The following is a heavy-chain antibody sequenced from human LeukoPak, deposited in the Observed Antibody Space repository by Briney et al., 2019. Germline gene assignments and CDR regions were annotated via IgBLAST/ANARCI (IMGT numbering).Heavy chain of an antibody. CDR1: GFTFSNYA. Sequence: GGSLRLSCAASGFTFSNYAMNWVRQAPGKGLEWVSGISGRGESTYYADSVKGRFSISRDNSKSTLFLQVSSLRDGDTAVYYCTKSFLTAAGVASFWGQGTLVTVSS. CDR2: ISGRGEST. D-gene: IGHD6-13*01. V-gene: IGHV3-23*01. CDR3: TKSFLTAAGVASF. J-gene: IGHJ4*02.